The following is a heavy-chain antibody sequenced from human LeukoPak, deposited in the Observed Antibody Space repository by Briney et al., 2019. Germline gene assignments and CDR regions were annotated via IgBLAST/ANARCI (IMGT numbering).Heavy chain of an antibody. CDR1: GGSISSGDYY. CDR3: ARDTDYGFLY. J-gene: IGHJ4*02. CDR2: IYYSGST. Sequence: SETLSLTCTVSGGSISSGDYYWSWIRQPPGKGLEWIGYIYYSGSTYYNPSLKSRVTISVDTSRNQFSLKLSSVTAADTAVYYSARDTDYGFLYWGQGTLVNVSS. V-gene: IGHV4-30-4*08. D-gene: IGHD4-17*01.